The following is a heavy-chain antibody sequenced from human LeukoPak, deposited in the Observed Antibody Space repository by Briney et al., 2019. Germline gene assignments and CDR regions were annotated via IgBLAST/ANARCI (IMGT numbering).Heavy chain of an antibody. CDR3: AKFEGALLGNYYMDV. V-gene: IGHV3-23*01. J-gene: IGHJ6*03. CDR2: ISASGGST. CDR1: GFTFSDYY. Sequence: PGGSLRLSCAASGFTFSDYYMSWIRQAPGKGLEWVSTISASGGSTYHAYSVKGRFTIYRDNSKNTLFLQMVSLRAEDTAVYYCAKFEGALLGNYYMDVWGKGTTVTVSS.